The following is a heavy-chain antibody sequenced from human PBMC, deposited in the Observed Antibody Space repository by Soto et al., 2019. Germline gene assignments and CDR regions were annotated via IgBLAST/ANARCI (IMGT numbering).Heavy chain of an antibody. D-gene: IGHD6-13*01. CDR2: IYYSGST. CDR3: ARQRRATNAGWFDP. J-gene: IGHJ5*02. V-gene: IGHV4-59*06. Sequence: VQLVESGGGLVQPGGSLRLSCAASGFTFSSYSMNWVRQAPGKGLEWIGYIYYSGSTYYNPSLKSRVTISVDTSKNQFSLKLSSVTAADTAVYYCARQRRATNAGWFDPWGQGTLVTVSS. CDR1: GFTFSSYS.